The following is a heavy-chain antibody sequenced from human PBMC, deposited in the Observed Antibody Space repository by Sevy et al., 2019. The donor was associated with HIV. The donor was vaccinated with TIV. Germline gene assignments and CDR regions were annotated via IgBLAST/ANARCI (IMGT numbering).Heavy chain of an antibody. CDR2: INDSGIT. CDR1: GGSFSGYY. CDR3: ARSPPVVVVPGAPSWFDP. J-gene: IGHJ5*02. D-gene: IGHD2-2*01. Sequence: SETLSLTCAVHGGSFSGYYWSWIRESPGKGLEWIGAINDSGITNYNPSLKSGVTISVDTSKKEFSLRLSYVTAADTAVYYCARSPPVVVVPGAPSWFDPWGQGTLVTVSS. V-gene: IGHV4-34*01.